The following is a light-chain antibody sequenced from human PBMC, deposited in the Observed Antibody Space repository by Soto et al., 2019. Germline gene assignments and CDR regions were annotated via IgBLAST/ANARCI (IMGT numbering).Light chain of an antibody. Sequence: DIQMTQSPSSVSASVGDRVTITCRSSQGVSGWLAWYQQKPGKAPKVLIYSVFKLQSGVPSRFSGSGSGTEFTLTISSLKPEDFATYYCQQGNSFPWTFGQGTKVEIK. CDR3: QQGNSFPWT. J-gene: IGKJ1*01. V-gene: IGKV1-12*01. CDR2: SVF. CDR1: QGVSGW.